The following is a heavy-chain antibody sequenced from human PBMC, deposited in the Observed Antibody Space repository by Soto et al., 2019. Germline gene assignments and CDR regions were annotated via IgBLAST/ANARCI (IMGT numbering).Heavy chain of an antibody. D-gene: IGHD1-1*01. CDR1: GFTFSSYG. Sequence: QVQLVESGGGVVQPGRSLRLSCAASGFTFSSYGMHWVRQAPGKGLEWVAVIWYDGSNKYYADSVKGRFTISRDNSKNTLYLQMNSLRAEDTAVYYCARDASTTGTTCHDYWGQGTLVTVSP. V-gene: IGHV3-33*01. J-gene: IGHJ4*02. CDR3: ARDASTTGTTCHDY. CDR2: IWYDGSNK.